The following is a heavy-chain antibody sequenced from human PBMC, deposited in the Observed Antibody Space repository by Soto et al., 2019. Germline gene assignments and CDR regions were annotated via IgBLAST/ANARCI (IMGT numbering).Heavy chain of an antibody. V-gene: IGHV3-33*01. CDR1: GFTFSNFG. CDR3: ARSRETFDY. Sequence: GGSLRLSCAASGFTFSNFGMHWVRQAPGKGLEWVAFIWYDGSEKYNADSVQGRFTISRDNSKNTLYLQMNSLRAEDTAIYYCARSRETFDYCGQGPLVTVYS. J-gene: IGHJ4*02. CDR2: IWYDGSEK. D-gene: IGHD1-26*01.